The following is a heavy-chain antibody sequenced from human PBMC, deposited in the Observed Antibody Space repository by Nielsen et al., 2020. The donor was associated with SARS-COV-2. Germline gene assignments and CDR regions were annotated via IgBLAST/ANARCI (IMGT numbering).Heavy chain of an antibody. CDR3: AKDIPPDYGDYVY. J-gene: IGHJ4*02. CDR1: GFTFSSYG. CDR2: ISYDGSNK. V-gene: IGHV3-30*18. Sequence: GESLKISCAASGFTFSSYGMHWVRQAPGKGLEWVAVISYDGSNKYYADSVKGRFTISRDNSKNTLYLQMNSLRAEDTAVYYCAKDIPPDYGDYVYWGQGTLVTVSS. D-gene: IGHD4-17*01.